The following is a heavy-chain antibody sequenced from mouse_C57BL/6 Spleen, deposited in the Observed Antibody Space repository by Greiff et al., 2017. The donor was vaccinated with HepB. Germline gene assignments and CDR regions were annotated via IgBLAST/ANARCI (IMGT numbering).Heavy chain of an antibody. CDR1: GYTFTDYY. V-gene: IGHV1-26*01. J-gene: IGHJ4*01. D-gene: IGHD2-4*01. Sequence: EVQLQQSGPELVKPGASVKISCKASGYTFTDYYMNWVKQSHGKSLEWIGDINPNNGGTSYNQKFKGKATLTVDKSSSTAYMELRSLTSEDSAVYYCARKDDYDKDYAMDYWGQGTSVTVSS. CDR3: ARKDDYDKDYAMDY. CDR2: INPNNGGT.